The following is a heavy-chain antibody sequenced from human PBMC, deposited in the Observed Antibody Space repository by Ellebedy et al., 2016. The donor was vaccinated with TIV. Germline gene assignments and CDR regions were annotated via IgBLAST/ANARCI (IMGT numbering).Heavy chain of an antibody. CDR1: GFSFSCYA. CDR2: ISGSGGST. V-gene: IGHV3-23*01. D-gene: IGHD3-10*01. Sequence: GESLKISXAASGFSFSCYAMNWVRQAPGKWLEWVSAISGSGGSTYYADSVKGRFTISRDNSKNTLYLQMNSLRAEDTAVYYCAKDRTGDGKGVSAFDIWGQGTMVTVSS. CDR3: AKDRTGDGKGVSAFDI. J-gene: IGHJ3*02.